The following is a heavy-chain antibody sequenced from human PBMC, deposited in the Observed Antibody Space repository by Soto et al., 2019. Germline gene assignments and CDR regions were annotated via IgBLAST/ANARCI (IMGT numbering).Heavy chain of an antibody. V-gene: IGHV4-39*01. CDR2: IYYSGEA. Sequence: SETLSLTCSVSGVSIRTTSYYWGWIRQTPGKGLEWIGTIYYSGEAYYNPSLGSRVTISIDTSKNHFSLNLTSVTAADTAIYYCARHGSFWGQGALVTVSS. J-gene: IGHJ4*02. CDR3: ARHGSF. CDR1: GVSIRTTSYY. D-gene: IGHD3-16*02.